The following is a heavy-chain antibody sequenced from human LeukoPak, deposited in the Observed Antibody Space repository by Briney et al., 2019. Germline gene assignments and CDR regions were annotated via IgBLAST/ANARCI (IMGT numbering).Heavy chain of an antibody. V-gene: IGHV3-23*01. CDR3: AKAYRYNRNDGRSTGMDV. CDR1: GFTFSSNA. D-gene: IGHD1-20*01. CDR2: ISSSGSGS. J-gene: IGHJ6*02. Sequence: GGSLRLSCEASGFTFSSNAMSWVRQAPGKGLDWVSAISSSGSGSSYADSVKGRLTISRDNSKNTLYLQMNSLTAEDTAVYYCAKAYRYNRNDGRSTGMDVWGQGTTVTVSS.